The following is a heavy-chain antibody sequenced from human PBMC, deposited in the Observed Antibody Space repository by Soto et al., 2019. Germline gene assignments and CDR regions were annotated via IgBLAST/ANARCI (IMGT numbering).Heavy chain of an antibody. CDR3: AREENDFWSGYMSGGPDY. CDR2: IWYDGSNK. V-gene: IGHV3-33*01. Sequence: GGSLRLSCAASGFTFSSYGMHWVRQAPGKGLEWVAVIWYDGSNKYYADSVKGRFTISRDNSKNTLYLQMNSLRAEDTAVYFCAREENDFWSGYMSGGPDYWGQGTLVTVSS. J-gene: IGHJ4*02. CDR1: GFTFSSYG. D-gene: IGHD3-3*01.